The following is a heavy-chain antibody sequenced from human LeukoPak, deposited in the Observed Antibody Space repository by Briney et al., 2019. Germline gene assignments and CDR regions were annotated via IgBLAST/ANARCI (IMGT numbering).Heavy chain of an antibody. CDR3: AREGGDYGSGSYYYYYYYMDV. D-gene: IGHD3-10*01. CDR2: IYYSGST. J-gene: IGHJ6*03. CDR1: GGSISSYY. Sequence: SETLSLTCTVSGGSISSYYWSWIRQPPGKGLEWIGYIYYSGSTNYNPSLKSRVTISVDTSKNQFSLKLSSVTAADTAVYYCAREGGDYGSGSYYYYYYYMDVWGKGTTVTVSS. V-gene: IGHV4-59*01.